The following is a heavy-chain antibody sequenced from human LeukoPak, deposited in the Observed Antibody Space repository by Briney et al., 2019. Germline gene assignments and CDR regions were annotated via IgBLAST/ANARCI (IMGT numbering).Heavy chain of an antibody. V-gene: IGHV1-18*01. CDR1: RYTFINYD. Sequence: ASVKVSCKTSRYTFINYDISWVRQTPGQGLEWMGWISAYNGNTNYAQKFQGRVTITTDISTSTAYMELRSLRSDDTAVYYCARVGYTYGHRDAFDIWGQGTTVTVSS. D-gene: IGHD3-10*01. CDR3: ARVGYTYGHRDAFDI. CDR2: ISAYNGNT. J-gene: IGHJ3*02.